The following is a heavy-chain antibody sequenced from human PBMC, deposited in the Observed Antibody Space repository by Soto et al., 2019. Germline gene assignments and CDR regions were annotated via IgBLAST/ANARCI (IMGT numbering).Heavy chain of an antibody. Sequence: PGESLKISCKGSGYSFTSYWIGWVRQMPGKGLEWMGIIYPGDSDTRYSPSFQGQVTISADKSISTAYLQWSSLKASDTAMYYCARERPPGGYYYGMDVWGQGTTVTVS. V-gene: IGHV5-51*01. CDR1: GYSFTSYW. CDR3: ARERPPGGYYYGMDV. D-gene: IGHD3-10*01. CDR2: IYPGDSDT. J-gene: IGHJ6*02.